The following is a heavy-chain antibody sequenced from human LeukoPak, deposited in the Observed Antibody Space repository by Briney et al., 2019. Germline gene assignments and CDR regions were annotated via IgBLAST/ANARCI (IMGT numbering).Heavy chain of an antibody. CDR3: AKSSIMFAAGRLGSIDF. V-gene: IGHV3-33*06. J-gene: IGHJ4*02. Sequence: PGRSLTPSCAASGFASNDFAMYWVRQAPGKGLDWVALIRRDGSHKYYAHSIKGRFTISRDNSKNTLYLQMSSLRAEDTAVYYCAKSSIMFAAGRLGSIDFWGQGTLVTVSS. D-gene: IGHD6-25*01. CDR2: IRRDGSHK. CDR1: GFASNDFA.